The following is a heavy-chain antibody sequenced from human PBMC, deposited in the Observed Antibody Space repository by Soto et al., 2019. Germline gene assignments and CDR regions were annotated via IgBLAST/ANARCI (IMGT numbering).Heavy chain of an antibody. V-gene: IGHV3-30-3*01. CDR1: EFSFSSYA. D-gene: IGHD1-26*01. CDR3: ARASGTGVGTTSY. CDR2: ISFNGNSL. Sequence: GGSLRLSCTASEFSFSSYAMHWIRQSPGKGLEWVAVISFNGNSLHYADSVKDRFTTSRDNSKSTLYLQMNNMRSDDTAVYYCARASGTGVGTTSYWGQGTLVTVS. J-gene: IGHJ4*02.